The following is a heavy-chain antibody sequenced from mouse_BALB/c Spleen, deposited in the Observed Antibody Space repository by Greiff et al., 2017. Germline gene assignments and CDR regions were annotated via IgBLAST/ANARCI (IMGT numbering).Heavy chain of an antibody. J-gene: IGHJ4*01. CDR2: INPNNGGT. V-gene: IGHV1-18*01. Sequence: EVKLVESGPELVKPGASVKIPCKASGYTFTDYNMDWVKQSHGKSLEWIGDINPNNGGTIYNQKFKGKATLTVDKSSSTAYMELRSLTSEDTAVYYCARLGWDYDGTGYAMDYWGQGTSVTVSS. CDR3: ARLGWDYDGTGYAMDY. D-gene: IGHD2-4*01. CDR1: GYTFTDYN.